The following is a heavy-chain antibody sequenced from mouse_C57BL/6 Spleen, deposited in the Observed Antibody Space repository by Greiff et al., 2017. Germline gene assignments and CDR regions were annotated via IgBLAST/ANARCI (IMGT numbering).Heavy chain of an antibody. CDR1: GFSLTSYG. D-gene: IGHD2-10*02. CDR2: IWSDGST. V-gene: IGHV2-6-1*01. J-gene: IGHJ4*01. CDR3: ARQYGNSYAMDY. Sequence: QVHVKQSGPGLVAPSQSLSITCTVSGFSLTSYGVHWVRQPPGKGLEWLVVIWSDGSTTYNSALKSRLSISKDNSKSQVFLKMNSLQTDDTAMYYCARQYGNSYAMDYWGQGTSVTVSS.